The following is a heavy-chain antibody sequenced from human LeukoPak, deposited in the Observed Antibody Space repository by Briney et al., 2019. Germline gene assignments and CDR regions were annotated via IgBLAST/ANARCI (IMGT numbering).Heavy chain of an antibody. V-gene: IGHV1-8*01. CDR2: MNPNSGNT. D-gene: IGHD3-10*01. J-gene: IGHJ4*02. CDR1: GYTFTSYD. CDR3: AKGHSVYYYGSGSYALGY. Sequence: ASVKVSCKASGYTFTSYDINWVRQATGQGLEWMGWMNPNSGNTGYAQKFQGRVTMTRNTSISTAYMELSSLRSEDTAVYYCAKGHSVYYYGSGSYALGYWGQGTLVTVSS.